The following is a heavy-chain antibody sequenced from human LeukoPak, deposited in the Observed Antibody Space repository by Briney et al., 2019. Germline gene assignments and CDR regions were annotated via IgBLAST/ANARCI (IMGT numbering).Heavy chain of an antibody. Sequence: GGSLRLSCAASGFTFSSYAMHWVRQAPGKGLEWVAVISYDGSNKYYADSVKGRFTVSKDTSKNTLWLQMNSLRAEDTAVYYCARAPSAPYYFDYWGQGTLVTASS. CDR3: ARAPSAPYYFDY. CDR2: ISYDGSNK. V-gene: IGHV3-30-3*01. J-gene: IGHJ4*02. CDR1: GFTFSSYA. D-gene: IGHD2-2*01.